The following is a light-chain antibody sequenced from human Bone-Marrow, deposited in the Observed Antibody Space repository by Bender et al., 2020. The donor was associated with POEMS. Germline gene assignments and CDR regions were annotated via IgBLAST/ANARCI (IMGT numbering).Light chain of an antibody. J-gene: IGLJ1*01. Sequence: QSALTQPASVSGSPGQSITISCTGTSSDFGSHNLVSWYQHHPGKAPKLIIYEGIKRPSGVSNRFSASKSGNTASLTISGLQAEDEADYYCCSYAGYVFGPGTKVTGL. CDR1: SSDFGSHNL. CDR2: EGI. V-gene: IGLV2-23*01. CDR3: CSYAGYV.